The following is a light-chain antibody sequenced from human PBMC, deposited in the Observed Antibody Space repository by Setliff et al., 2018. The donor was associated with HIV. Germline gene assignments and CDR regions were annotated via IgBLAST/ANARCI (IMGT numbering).Light chain of an antibody. Sequence: QSALTQPASVSGSPGQTITISCTGSSSDVGAYNYVSWYQQHPGKAPKLIIYDVTNRPSGVSDRFSGSKSVKTASLTISGLLAEDEADYYCSSYTSSGTYVFGTGTKVTVL. J-gene: IGLJ1*01. CDR3: SSYTSSGTYV. CDR1: SSDVGAYNY. CDR2: DVT. V-gene: IGLV2-14*03.